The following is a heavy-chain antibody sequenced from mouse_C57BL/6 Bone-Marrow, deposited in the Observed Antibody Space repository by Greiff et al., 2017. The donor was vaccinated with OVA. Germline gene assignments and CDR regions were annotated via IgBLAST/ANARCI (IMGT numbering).Heavy chain of an antibody. J-gene: IGHJ4*01. CDR3: ARGGGSSQPYYAMDY. Sequence: VQLQQSGPVLVKPGASVKMSCKASGYTFTDYYMNWVKQSHGKSLEWIGVINPYNGGTSYNQKFKGKATLTVDKSSSTAYMELNSLTSEDSAVYYCARGGGSSQPYYAMDYWGQGTSVTVSS. CDR2: INPYNGGT. CDR1: GYTFTDYY. D-gene: IGHD1-1*01. V-gene: IGHV1-19*01.